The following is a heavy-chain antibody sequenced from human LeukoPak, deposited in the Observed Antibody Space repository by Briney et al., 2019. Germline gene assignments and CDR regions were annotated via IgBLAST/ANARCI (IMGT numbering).Heavy chain of an antibody. D-gene: IGHD3-10*01. Sequence: SETLSLTCAVYGGSFSGYYWSWIRQPPGKGLEWIGEINHSGSTNYNPSLKSRVTISVGTSKNQFSLKLSSVTAADTAVYYCARGQYGSGSYYNDYWGQGTLVTVSS. V-gene: IGHV4-34*01. CDR2: INHSGST. CDR3: ARGQYGSGSYYNDY. CDR1: GGSFSGYY. J-gene: IGHJ4*02.